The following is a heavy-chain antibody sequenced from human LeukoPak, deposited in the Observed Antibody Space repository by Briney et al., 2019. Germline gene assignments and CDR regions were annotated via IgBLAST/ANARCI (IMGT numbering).Heavy chain of an antibody. V-gene: IGHV4-59*08. CDR1: GGSITSYS. CDR3: ARLRVAGLLDP. CDR2: IYYTGST. Sequence: PSETLSLTCTVSGGSITSYSWSWIRQPPGKGLEWTGYIYYTGSTNYNPSLKSRLIISVDTSKNQFSLKLSSVTAADTAVYYCARLRVAGLLDPWGQGTLVTVSS. D-gene: IGHD6-19*01. J-gene: IGHJ5*02.